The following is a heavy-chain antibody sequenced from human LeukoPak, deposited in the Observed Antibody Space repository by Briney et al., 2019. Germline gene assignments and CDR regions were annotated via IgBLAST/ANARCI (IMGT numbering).Heavy chain of an antibody. J-gene: IGHJ4*02. V-gene: IGHV3-9*03. D-gene: IGHD5-12*01. Sequence: GGSLRLSCAASGFIFSDYYMGWIRQAPGKGLEWVSGISWNSGSIGYADSVKGRFTISRDNAKNSLYLQMNSLRAEDMALYYCARDRDNEYSGYVSGSFDYWGQGTLVTVSS. CDR3: ARDRDNEYSGYVSGSFDY. CDR1: GFIFSDYY. CDR2: ISWNSGSI.